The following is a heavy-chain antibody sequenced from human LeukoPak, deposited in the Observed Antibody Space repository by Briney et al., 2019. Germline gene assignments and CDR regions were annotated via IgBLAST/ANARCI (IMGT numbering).Heavy chain of an antibody. J-gene: IGHJ6*02. CDR3: ARAFPDLWSGSDYYCYYGMDV. CDR2: ISYDGSNK. D-gene: IGHD3-3*01. Sequence: GGSLRLSCAASGFTFSSYAMHWVRQAPGKGLEWVAVISYDGSNKYYADSVKGRFTISRDNSKNTLYLQMNSLRAEDTAVYYCARAFPDLWSGSDYYCYYGMDVWGQGTTVTVSS. CDR1: GFTFSSYA. V-gene: IGHV3-30-3*01.